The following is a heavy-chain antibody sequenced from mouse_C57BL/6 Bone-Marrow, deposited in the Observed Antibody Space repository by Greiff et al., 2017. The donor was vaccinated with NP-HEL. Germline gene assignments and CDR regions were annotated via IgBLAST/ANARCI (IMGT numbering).Heavy chain of an antibody. V-gene: IGHV1-85*01. CDR1: GYTFTSYD. J-gene: IGHJ4*01. CDR2: IYPRDGST. CDR3: ASSIPYYYAMDY. Sequence: VKLVESGPELVKPGASVKLSCKASGYTFTSYDINWVKQRPGQGLEWIGWIYPRDGSTKYNEKFKGKATVTVDTSSSTTYIELHSLTSAYAEVYFCASSIPYYYAMDYWGQGTSVTVSS. D-gene: IGHD2-3*01.